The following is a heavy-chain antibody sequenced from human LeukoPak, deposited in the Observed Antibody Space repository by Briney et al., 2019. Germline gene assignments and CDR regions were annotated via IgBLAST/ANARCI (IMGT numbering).Heavy chain of an antibody. D-gene: IGHD2-2*01. Sequence: GGSLRLSCAASGFTVSSSYMSWVRQAPGKGLEWVSVIYSGGTTYYADSVKGRFTISRDNSKNTLYLQVNSLRAEDTAVYYCARDSGSTSWRMDYWGQGTLVTVSS. J-gene: IGHJ4*02. CDR2: IYSGGTT. CDR3: ARDSGSTSWRMDY. CDR1: GFTVSSSY. V-gene: IGHV3-53*01.